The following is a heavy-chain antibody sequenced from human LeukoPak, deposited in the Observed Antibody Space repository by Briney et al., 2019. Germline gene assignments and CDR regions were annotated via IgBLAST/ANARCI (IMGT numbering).Heavy chain of an antibody. D-gene: IGHD3-3*01. J-gene: IGHJ5*02. V-gene: IGHV3-74*01. CDR1: GFNFSSYW. CDR2: INSDGSST. CDR3: AKDGFYDFWSGYPNH. Sequence: GGSLRLSCAASGFNFSSYWMHWVRQAPGKGLVGVSRINSDGSSTSYADSVKGRFTISRDNAKNTLYLQMNSLRAEDTAMYYCAKDGFYDFWSGYPNHWGQGTLVTVSS.